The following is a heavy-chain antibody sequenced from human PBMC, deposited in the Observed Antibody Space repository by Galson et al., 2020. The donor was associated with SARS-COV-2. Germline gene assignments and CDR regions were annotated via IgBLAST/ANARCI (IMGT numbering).Heavy chain of an antibody. CDR2: IRASGSST. CDR1: GFTFSSYA. Sequence: GESLKISCAASGFTFSSYAMNWVRQAPGKGLEWVSGIRASGSSTYDADSVKGRFTISRDNSKDTLYLQINSLRAEDMAIYFCARGHPTILGVLDSWGQGTLVTVSS. V-gene: IGHV3-23*01. CDR3: ARGHPTILGVLDS. D-gene: IGHD3-10*01. J-gene: IGHJ4*02.